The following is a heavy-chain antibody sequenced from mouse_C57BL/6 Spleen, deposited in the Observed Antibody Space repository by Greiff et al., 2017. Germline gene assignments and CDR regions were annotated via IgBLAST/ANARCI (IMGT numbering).Heavy chain of an antibody. V-gene: IGHV1-82*01. CDR1: GYAFSSSW. J-gene: IGHJ4*01. CDR2: IYPGDGDT. CDR3: ANYGNFGGYAMDY. D-gene: IGHD2-1*01. Sequence: VQGLESGPELVKPGASVKISCKASGYAFSSSWMNWVKQRPGKGLEWIGRIYPGDGDTNYNGKFKGKATLTADKSSSTAYMQLSSLTSADSAVYFCANYGNFGGYAMDYWGQGTSVTVSS.